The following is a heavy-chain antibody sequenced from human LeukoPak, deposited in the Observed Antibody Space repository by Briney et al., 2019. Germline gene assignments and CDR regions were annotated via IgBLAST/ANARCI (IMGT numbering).Heavy chain of an antibody. D-gene: IGHD6-13*01. Sequence: GASVTVSCKASGYTFTSYDINWVRQATGQGLEWMGWMNPNSGNTGYAQKFQGRVTMTRNTSISTAYMELSSLRSEDTAVYYCATGSSWYYFDYWGQGILVTVSS. V-gene: IGHV1-8*01. J-gene: IGHJ4*02. CDR2: MNPNSGNT. CDR3: ATGSSWYYFDY. CDR1: GYTFTSYD.